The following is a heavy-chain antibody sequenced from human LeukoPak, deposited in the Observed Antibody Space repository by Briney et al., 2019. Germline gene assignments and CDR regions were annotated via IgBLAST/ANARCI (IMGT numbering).Heavy chain of an antibody. V-gene: IGHV3-23*01. CDR2: ISGSGGST. Sequence: GGSLRLSCAASGFTFSSYAMSWVRKAPGKGLEWVSAISGSGGSTYYADSVKGRFTISRDNYKNTLYLQMNGLKAEDTAVYYCAKVPGGSGWYFYYWGQGTLVTVSS. CDR1: GFTFSSYA. CDR3: AKVPGGSGWYFYY. D-gene: IGHD6-19*01. J-gene: IGHJ4*02.